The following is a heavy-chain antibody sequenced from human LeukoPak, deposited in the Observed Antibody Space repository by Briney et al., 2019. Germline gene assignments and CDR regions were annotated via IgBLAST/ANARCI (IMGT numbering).Heavy chain of an antibody. CDR3: ARHPSGSSFDY. D-gene: IGHD3-22*01. V-gene: IGHV4-39*01. CDR2: IHYTGST. J-gene: IGHJ4*02. CDR1: GASISSSSYY. Sequence: SETLSLTCTVSGASISSSSYYWGWIRQPPGKGLEWIATIHYTGSTYHNPSLKSRVTMSVDTSKNQFSLKLSSVTAADTAVYYCARHPSGSSFDYWGQGTLATVSS.